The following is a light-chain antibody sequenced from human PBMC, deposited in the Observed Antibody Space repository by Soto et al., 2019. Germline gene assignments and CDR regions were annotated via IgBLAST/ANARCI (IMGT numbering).Light chain of an antibody. CDR1: QSVSSY. V-gene: IGKV3-11*01. CDR3: QKRSNWPPRFT. CDR2: DAS. Sequence: EIVLTQSPATLSLSPGERATLSCRASQSVSSYLAWYQQKPGQAPRLLIYDASNRATGIPARFSGSGSGTDFPLTISSLEPEDFAVYYCQKRSNWPPRFTFRPGTKVDIK. J-gene: IGKJ3*01.